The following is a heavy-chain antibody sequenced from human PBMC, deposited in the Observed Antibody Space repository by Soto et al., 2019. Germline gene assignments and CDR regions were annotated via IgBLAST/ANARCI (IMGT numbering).Heavy chain of an antibody. Sequence: GGSLRLSCAASGFTVSSNYMSWVRQAPGKGLEWVSVIYSGGSTYYADSVKGRFTISRDNSKNTLYLQMNSLRAEDTAVYYCARQDPYYYGSGSYYRYFQHWGQGTLVTVSS. J-gene: IGHJ1*01. CDR1: GFTVSSNY. V-gene: IGHV3-53*01. CDR2: IYSGGST. CDR3: ARQDPYYYGSGSYYRYFQH. D-gene: IGHD3-10*01.